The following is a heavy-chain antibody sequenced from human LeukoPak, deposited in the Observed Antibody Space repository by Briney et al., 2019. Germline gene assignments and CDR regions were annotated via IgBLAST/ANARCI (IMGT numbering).Heavy chain of an antibody. CDR1: GYTFTSYD. D-gene: IGHD2-21*02. Sequence: ASVKASCKASGYTFTSYDINWVRQATGQGLEWMGWMNPNSGNTGYAQKFQGRVTMTRNTSISTAYMELSSLRSEDTAVYYCARGGNTYCGGDCYSTDFDYWGQGTLVTVSS. V-gene: IGHV1-8*01. J-gene: IGHJ4*02. CDR3: ARGGNTYCGGDCYSTDFDY. CDR2: MNPNSGNT.